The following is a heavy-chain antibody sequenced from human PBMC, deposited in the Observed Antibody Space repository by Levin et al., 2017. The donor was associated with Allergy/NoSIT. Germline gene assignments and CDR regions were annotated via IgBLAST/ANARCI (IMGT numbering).Heavy chain of an antibody. J-gene: IGHJ6*02. CDR3: ASNAGSSGSYYGEDYYGMDV. V-gene: IGHV5-51*01. Sequence: GESLKISCKGSGYSFTSYWIGWVRQMPGKGLEWMGIIYPGDSDTRYSPSFQGQVTISADKSISTAYLQWSSLKASDTAMYYCASNAGSSGSYYGEDYYGMDVWGQGTTVTVSS. CDR2: IYPGDSDT. D-gene: IGHD1-26*01. CDR1: GYSFTSYW.